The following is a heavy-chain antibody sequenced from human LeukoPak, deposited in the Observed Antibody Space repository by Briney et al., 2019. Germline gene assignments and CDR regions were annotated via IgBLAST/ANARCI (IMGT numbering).Heavy chain of an antibody. CDR3: AREGYYYDSSGYYHWYFDL. V-gene: IGHV3-30*04. D-gene: IGHD3-22*01. Sequence: GGSLRLSCAASGFTFSSYAMHWVRQAPGKGLEWVAVISYDGSNKYYADSVKGRFTISRDNSKNTLYLQMNSLRAEDTAVYYCAREGYYYDSSGYYHWYFDLWGRGTLVTVSS. CDR2: ISYDGSNK. CDR1: GFTFSSYA. J-gene: IGHJ2*01.